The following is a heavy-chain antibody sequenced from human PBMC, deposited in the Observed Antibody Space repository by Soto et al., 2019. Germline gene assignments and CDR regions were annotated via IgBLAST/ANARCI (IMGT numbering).Heavy chain of an antibody. CDR2: ISAYNGNT. Sequence: GASVKVSCKASGYTFTSYGISWVRQAPGQGLEWMGWISAYNGNTNYAQKLQGRVTMTTDTSTDTAYMELSSLRSEDTAVYYCATLLLRRAFDIWGQGTMVTVSS. J-gene: IGHJ3*02. CDR3: ATLLLRRAFDI. D-gene: IGHD2-15*01. CDR1: GYTFTSYG. V-gene: IGHV1-18*01.